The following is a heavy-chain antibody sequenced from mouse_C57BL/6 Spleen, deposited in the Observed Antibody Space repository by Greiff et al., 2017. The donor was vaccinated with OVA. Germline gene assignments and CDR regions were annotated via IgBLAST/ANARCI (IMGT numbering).Heavy chain of an antibody. Sequence: VQLKQSGPGLVKPSQSLSLTCSVTGYSITSGYYWNWIRQFPGNKLEWMGYISYDGSNNYNPSLKNRISITRDTSKNQFFLKLNSVTTEDTATYYCATYYGYDYAMDYWGQGTSVTVSS. D-gene: IGHD2-9*01. CDR1: GYSITSGYY. J-gene: IGHJ4*01. CDR2: ISYDGSN. V-gene: IGHV3-6*01. CDR3: ATYYGYDYAMDY.